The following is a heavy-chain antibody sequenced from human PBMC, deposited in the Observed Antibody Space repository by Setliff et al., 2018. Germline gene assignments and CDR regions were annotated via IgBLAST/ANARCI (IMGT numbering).Heavy chain of an antibody. CDR1: GYSFTSYW. CDR3: ARPGYCSSTSCSGAFDI. D-gene: IGHD2-2*01. Sequence: ESLKISCKGSGYSFTSYWIGWVRQMPGKGLEWMGIIYPGDSDTRYSPSFQGQVTISADKSISTAYLQWSSLKASDTAMYYCARPGYCSSTSCSGAFDIWGQGTMVTVSS. J-gene: IGHJ3*02. CDR2: IYPGDSDT. V-gene: IGHV5-51*01.